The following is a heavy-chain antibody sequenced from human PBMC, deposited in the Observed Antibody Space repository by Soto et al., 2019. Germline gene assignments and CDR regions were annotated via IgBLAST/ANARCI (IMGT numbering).Heavy chain of an antibody. V-gene: IGHV3-48*02. J-gene: IGHJ4*02. Sequence: GGSLRLSCVASGFSLANYPMNWVRQTPGKGLEWISYSSPRGDTIYYADSVEGRFTISRDNARNSLSLHMSSLRDEDSALYYCAKGTHTNFGWSYHFESWGQGVKVTVYS. CDR2: SSPRGDTI. CDR1: GFSLANYP. CDR3: AKGTHTNFGWSYHFES. D-gene: IGHD3-9*01.